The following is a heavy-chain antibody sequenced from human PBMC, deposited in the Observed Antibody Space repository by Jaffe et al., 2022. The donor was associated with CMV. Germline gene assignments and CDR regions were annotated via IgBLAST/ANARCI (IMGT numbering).Heavy chain of an antibody. CDR3: ARGSVSQHYYDSSGYHPYYYYGMDV. CDR2: IYYSGST. D-gene: IGHD3-22*01. V-gene: IGHV4-31*03. CDR1: GGSISSGGYY. J-gene: IGHJ6*02. Sequence: QVQLQESGPGLVKPSQTLSLTCTVSGGSISSGGYYWSWIRQHPGKGLEWIGYIYYSGSTYYNPSLKSRVTISVDTSKNQFSLKLSSVTAADTAVYYCARGSVSQHYYDSSGYHPYYYYGMDVWGQGTTVTVSS.